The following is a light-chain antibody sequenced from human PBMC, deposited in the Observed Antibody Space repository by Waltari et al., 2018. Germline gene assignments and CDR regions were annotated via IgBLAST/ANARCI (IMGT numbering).Light chain of an antibody. CDR1: QNVYIW. V-gene: IGKV1-5*01. CDR3: QQYITYPLT. J-gene: IGKJ3*01. CDR2: GAS. Sequence: DIQMTQSPSTLSASVGDRVTITCRASQNVYIWLAWYQQKPGKAPKLLIYGASTLESGVPLRFSGSGSGTEFTLTISSLQPDDFATYYCQQYITYPLTFGPGTKVDIK.